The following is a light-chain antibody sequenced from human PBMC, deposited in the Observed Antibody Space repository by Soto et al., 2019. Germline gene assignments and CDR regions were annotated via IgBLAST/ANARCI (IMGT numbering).Light chain of an antibody. CDR3: SAWDASLNGYV. Sequence: QAVVTQPPSASGTPGQRVTISCSGSSSNIGSKTVNWYQQLPGTAPKLLIYSNYQRPSGVPDRFSGSKSVTSASLAISGLQSEDEADYYCSAWDASLNGYVFGTGTKLTVL. V-gene: IGLV1-44*01. CDR1: SSNIGSKT. J-gene: IGLJ1*01. CDR2: SNY.